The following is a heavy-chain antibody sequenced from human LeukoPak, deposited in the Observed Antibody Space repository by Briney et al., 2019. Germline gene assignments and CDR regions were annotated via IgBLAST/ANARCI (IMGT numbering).Heavy chain of an antibody. CDR1: GYTFTGYY. CDR3: ARADPIVVVPAAPPDYYYGMDV. D-gene: IGHD2-2*01. CDR2: INPNSGGT. Sequence: ASVKVSCKASGYTFTGYYMHWVRQAPGQGLEWMGWINPNSGGTNYAQKFQGRVTMTRDTSISTAYMELSRLRSEDTAVYYCARADPIVVVPAAPPDYYYGMDVWGQGTTVTVSS. V-gene: IGHV1-2*02. J-gene: IGHJ6*02.